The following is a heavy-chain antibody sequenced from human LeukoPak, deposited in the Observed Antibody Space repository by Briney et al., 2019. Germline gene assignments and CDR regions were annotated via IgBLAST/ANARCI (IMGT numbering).Heavy chain of an antibody. CDR2: FDPEDGET. D-gene: IGHD3-3*01. CDR3: ATPPPFWSGYYPVRDYRDG. CDR1: GYTLTELS. J-gene: IGHJ6*03. V-gene: IGHV1-24*01. Sequence: ASVKVSCKVSGYTLTELSMHWVRQAPGKGPEWMGGFDPEDGETIYAQKFQGRVTMTEDTSTDTAYMELSSLRSEDTAVYYCATPPPFWSGYYPVRDYRDGGGKGTRVTVSS.